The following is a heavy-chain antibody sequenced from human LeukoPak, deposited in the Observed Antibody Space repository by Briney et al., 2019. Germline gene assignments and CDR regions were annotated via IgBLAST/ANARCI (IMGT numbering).Heavy chain of an antibody. CDR3: ARSPPEVVVISYWYFDL. CDR1: GGSISSSSYY. J-gene: IGHJ2*01. Sequence: SETLSLTCTVSGGSISSSSYYWGWIRQPPGKGLEWIGSIYYSGSTYYNPSLKSRVTISVDTSKNQFSLKLSSVTAADTAMYSCARSPPEVVVISYWYFDLWGRGTLVTVSS. D-gene: IGHD3-22*01. CDR2: IYYSGST. V-gene: IGHV4-39*07.